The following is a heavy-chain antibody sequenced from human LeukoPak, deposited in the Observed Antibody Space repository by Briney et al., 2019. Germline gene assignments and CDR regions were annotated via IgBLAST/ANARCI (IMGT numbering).Heavy chain of an antibody. V-gene: IGHV4-30-4*01. CDR2: IYYTGST. Sequence: SETLSLTCSVSGSSISSGDYYWSWVRQPPGKGLECIGYIYYTGSTYSNPSLKSRVTISVDTPKNQFSLKLSSVTAADTAVYYCVRDTRMSSGYHYLDYWGQGTLVTVSS. CDR3: VRDTRMSSGYHYLDY. CDR1: GSSISSGDYY. D-gene: IGHD3-22*01. J-gene: IGHJ4*02.